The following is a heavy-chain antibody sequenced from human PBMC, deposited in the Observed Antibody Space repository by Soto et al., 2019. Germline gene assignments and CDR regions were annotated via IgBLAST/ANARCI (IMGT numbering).Heavy chain of an antibody. V-gene: IGHV4-34*01. J-gene: IGHJ5*02. CDR1: GGSFSGYY. CDR2: INHSGST. D-gene: IGHD3-10*01. Sequence: APPLSLTCAFYGGSFSGYYWSWIRQPPGKGLEWIGEINHSGSTNYNPSLKSRVTISVDTSKNQFSLKLSSVTAADTAVYYCARGPIRITMVRGVIGWFDPWGQGTLVTVSS. CDR3: ARGPIRITMVRGVIGWFDP.